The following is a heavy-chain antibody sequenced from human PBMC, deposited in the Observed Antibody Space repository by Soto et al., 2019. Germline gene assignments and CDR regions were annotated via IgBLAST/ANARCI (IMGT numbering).Heavy chain of an antibody. V-gene: IGHV1-69*06. J-gene: IGHJ4*02. CDR2: IIPIFGTA. CDR1: GGTFSSYA. D-gene: IGHD6-6*01. CDR3: ARGSSSSWYFDY. Sequence: SVKVSCKASGGTFSSYAISWVRQAPGQGLEGMGGIIPIFGTANYAQKFQGRVTITADKSTSTAYMELSRLRSEDTAVCYCARGSSSSWYFDYWGQGTRVTVSA.